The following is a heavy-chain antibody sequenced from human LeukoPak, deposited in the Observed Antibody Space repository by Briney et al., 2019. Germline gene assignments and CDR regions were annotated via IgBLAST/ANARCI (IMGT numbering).Heavy chain of an antibody. J-gene: IGHJ3*02. CDR2: MYHSRST. CDR1: GGSISSYY. V-gene: IGHV4-59*01. CDR3: ATSSTLTTYAFDI. D-gene: IGHD4-17*01. Sequence: SETLSLTCTVSGGSISSYYWTWIRQTPGKGLEWIGYMYHSRSTNSSPSLKSRVTISIDTSLNNFSLKLRSVTAADTAVYYCATSSTLTTYAFDIWGPGSMVTVSS.